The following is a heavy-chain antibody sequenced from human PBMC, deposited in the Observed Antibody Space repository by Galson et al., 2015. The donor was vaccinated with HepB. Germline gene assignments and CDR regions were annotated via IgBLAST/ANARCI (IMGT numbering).Heavy chain of an antibody. V-gene: IGHV1-3*01. CDR1: GYTVTSYA. J-gene: IGHJ5*02. Sequence: SVKVSCKASGYTVTSYAMHWVRQAPGQRLEWMGWINAGNGNTKYSQKFQGRVTITRDTSASTAYMELSSLRSEDTAVYYCARWGYDSSGYFPWGQGTLVTVSS. D-gene: IGHD3-22*01. CDR3: ARWGYDSSGYFP. CDR2: INAGNGNT.